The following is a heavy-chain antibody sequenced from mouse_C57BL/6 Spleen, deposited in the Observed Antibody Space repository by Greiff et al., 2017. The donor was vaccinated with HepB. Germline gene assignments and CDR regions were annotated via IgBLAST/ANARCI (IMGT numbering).Heavy chain of an antibody. J-gene: IGHJ2*01. CDR1: GYSITSGYY. CDR2: ISYDGSN. D-gene: IGHD1-1*01. Sequence: EVKLVESGPGLVKPSQSLSLTCSVTGYSITSGYYWNWIRQFPGNKLEWMGYISYDGSNNYNPSLKNRISITRDTSKNQFFLKLNSVTTEDTATYYCSYGLYFDYWGQGTTLTVSS. CDR3: SYGLYFDY. V-gene: IGHV3-6*01.